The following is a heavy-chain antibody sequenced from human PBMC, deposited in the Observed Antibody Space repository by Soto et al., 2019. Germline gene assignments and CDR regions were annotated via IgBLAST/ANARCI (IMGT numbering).Heavy chain of an antibody. J-gene: IGHJ4*02. CDR2: INHSGST. V-gene: IGHV4-34*01. CDR3: ARPSLDGYNLRYFDY. CDR1: GGSFSGYY. D-gene: IGHD5-12*01. Sequence: SETLSLTCAVYGGSFSGYYWSWIRQPPGKGLEWIGEINHSGSTNYNPSLKSRVTISVDTSKNQFSLKLSSVTAADTAVYYCARPSLDGYNLRYFDYWGQGTLVTVSS.